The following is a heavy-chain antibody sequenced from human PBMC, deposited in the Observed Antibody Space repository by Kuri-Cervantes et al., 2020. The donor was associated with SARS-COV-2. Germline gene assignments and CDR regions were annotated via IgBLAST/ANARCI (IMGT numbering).Heavy chain of an antibody. CDR1: GFTFGDYA. V-gene: IGHV3-49*04. D-gene: IGHD3-3*01. CDR2: IRSKAYGGTT. J-gene: IGHJ4*02. CDR3: TRNDFWSGYYPDY. Sequence: GGSLRLSCTASGFTFGDYAMSWVRQAPGKGLEWVGFIRSKAYGGTTEYAASVKGRFTISRDDSKSIAYLQMNSLKTEDTAVYYCTRNDFWSGYYPDYWGQGTLVTVSS.